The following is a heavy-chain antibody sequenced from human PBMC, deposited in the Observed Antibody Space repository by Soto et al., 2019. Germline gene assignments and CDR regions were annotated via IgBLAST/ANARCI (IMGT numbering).Heavy chain of an antibody. CDR1: GFTFGDYA. J-gene: IGHJ6*02. CDR2: IRSKAYGGTT. Sequence: GGSLRLSCTASGFTFGDYAMSWFRQAPGKGLEWVGFIRSKAYGGTTEYAASVKGRFTISRDDSKSIAYLQMNSLKTEDTAVYYCTSTYSRHYYYGMDVWGQRTTVTVSS. CDR3: TSTYSRHYYYGMDV. V-gene: IGHV3-49*03. D-gene: IGHD6-13*01.